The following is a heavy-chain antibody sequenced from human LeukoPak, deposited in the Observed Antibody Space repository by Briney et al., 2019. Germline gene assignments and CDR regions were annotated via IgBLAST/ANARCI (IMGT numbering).Heavy chain of an antibody. D-gene: IGHD3-10*01. CDR1: GYTFTSYG. J-gene: IGHJ4*02. CDR3: ARASGLLLWFGEFDFDY. CDR2: ISAYNGNT. Sequence: EASVKVSCKASGYTFTSYGISWVRQAPGQGLEWMGWISAYNGNTDYAQKLQGRVTMTTDTSTSTAYMELRSLRSDDTAVYYCARASGLLLWFGEFDFDYWGQGTLVTVSS. V-gene: IGHV1-18*01.